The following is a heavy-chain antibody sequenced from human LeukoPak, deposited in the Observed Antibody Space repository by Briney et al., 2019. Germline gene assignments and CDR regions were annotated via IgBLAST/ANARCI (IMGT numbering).Heavy chain of an antibody. CDR2: VNQSGST. Sequence: SETLSLTCAVYGGSFSGYYWSWIRQPPGEALEWIGEVNQSGSTNYNPSLERRVTMSVDTSKTQFFLKLSSVTAADTAVYYCARSLPRCGGDCYPIDYWGQETLVTVSS. CDR3: ARSLPRCGGDCYPIDY. D-gene: IGHD2-21*02. CDR1: GGSFSGYY. V-gene: IGHV4-34*01. J-gene: IGHJ4*02.